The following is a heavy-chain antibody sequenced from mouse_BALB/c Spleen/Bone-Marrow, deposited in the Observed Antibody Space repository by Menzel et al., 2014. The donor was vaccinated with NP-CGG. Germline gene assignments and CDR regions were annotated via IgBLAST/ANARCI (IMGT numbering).Heavy chain of an antibody. J-gene: IGHJ2*01. V-gene: IGHV7-3*02. Sequence: EVQLVESGGGLVQPGGSLRLSCATSGFTFTDYYMNWVRQPPGKALEWLGFIRNKANGYTTEYSASVKSRFTISRDNSQNILYLQMNTLRVDDSATYYCARDKGRVFFDYWGQGTTHTVSS. CDR3: ARDKGRVFFDY. CDR2: IRNKANGYTT. CDR1: GFTFTDYY.